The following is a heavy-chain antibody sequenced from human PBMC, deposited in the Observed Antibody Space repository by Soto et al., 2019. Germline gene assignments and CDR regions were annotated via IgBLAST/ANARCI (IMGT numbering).Heavy chain of an antibody. J-gene: IGHJ4*02. CDR1: GGSISSSSYY. Sequence: SETLSLTCTVSGGSISSSSYYWGWIRQPPGKGLEWIGSIYYSGSTYYSPSLKSRVTISVDTSKNQFSLKLSSVTAAETAVYYCESELPRYSNFEYWGQGTLVTVSS. CDR3: ESELPRYSNFEY. D-gene: IGHD5-12*01. V-gene: IGHV4-39*01. CDR2: IYYSGST.